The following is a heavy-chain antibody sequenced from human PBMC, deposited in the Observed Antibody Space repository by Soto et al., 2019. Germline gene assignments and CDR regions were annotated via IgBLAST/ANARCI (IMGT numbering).Heavy chain of an antibody. CDR3: ARDQRRVAATLNYYYYGMDV. Sequence: PGGSLRLSCAASGFTFSSYAMHWVRQAPGKGLEWVAVISYDGSNKYYADSVKGRFTISRDNSKNTLYLQMNSLRAEDTAVYYCARDQRRVAATLNYYYYGMDVWGQGTTVTVSS. V-gene: IGHV3-30-3*01. D-gene: IGHD2-15*01. J-gene: IGHJ6*02. CDR2: ISYDGSNK. CDR1: GFTFSSYA.